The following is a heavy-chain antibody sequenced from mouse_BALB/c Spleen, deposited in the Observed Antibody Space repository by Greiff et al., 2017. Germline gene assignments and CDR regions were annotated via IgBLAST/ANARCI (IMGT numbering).Heavy chain of an antibody. V-gene: IGHV1S56*01. Sequence: VQLHQSGPELVKPGASVRISCKASGYTFTSYYIHWVKQRPGQGLEWIGWIYPGNVNTKYNEKFKGKATLTADKSSSIAYMQLSSLTSEDSAVYFCARDYYGSSPLWFAYWGQGTLVTVSA. CDR3: ARDYYGSSPLWFAY. CDR1: GYTFTSYY. J-gene: IGHJ3*01. CDR2: IYPGNVNT. D-gene: IGHD1-1*01.